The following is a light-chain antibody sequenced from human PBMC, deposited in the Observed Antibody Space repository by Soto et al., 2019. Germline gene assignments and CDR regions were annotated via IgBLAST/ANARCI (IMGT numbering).Light chain of an antibody. CDR1: QSVSSSY. Sequence: EIVLTQSPGTLSLSPRERATLSCRASQSVSSSYLAWYQQKPGQAPRLLIYGASSRATGIPDRFSGSGSGTDFTLTISRLEPEDFAVYYCQQYGSSPPWFTFGPGTKVDIK. V-gene: IGKV3-20*01. CDR2: GAS. J-gene: IGKJ3*01. CDR3: QQYGSSPPWFT.